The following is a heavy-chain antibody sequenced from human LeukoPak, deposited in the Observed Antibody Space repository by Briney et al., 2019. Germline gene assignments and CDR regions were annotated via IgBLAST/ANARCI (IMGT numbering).Heavy chain of an antibody. CDR3: ARHTRPGYSGYENAFDL. CDR1: GGSFSGYY. D-gene: IGHD5-12*01. CDR2: LYYSGST. J-gene: IGHJ3*01. V-gene: IGHV4-34*01. Sequence: PSETLSLTCAVYGGSFSGYYWSWIRQPPGKGLEWIGDLYYSGSTHYNPSLKSRVTMSVDTSKNQFSLKLNSVTAADTAVYYCARHTRPGYSGYENAFDLWGQGTMVTVSS.